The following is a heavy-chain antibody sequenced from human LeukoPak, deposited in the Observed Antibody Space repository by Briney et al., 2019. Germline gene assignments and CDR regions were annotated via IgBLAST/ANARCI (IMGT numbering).Heavy chain of an antibody. CDR2: INHSGST. V-gene: IGHV4-34*01. D-gene: IGHD3-9*01. CDR1: GGSFSGYY. CDR3: ARLGARYFDYLSSLNSYFDY. Sequence: KSSETLSLTCTIYGGSFSGYYWSWIRQPPRKGLEWIGEINHSGSTNYNPSLKSRVTISVDTSKNQFSLKLSSVTAADTAVYYCARLGARYFDYLSSLNSYFDYWGQGTLVTVSS. J-gene: IGHJ4*02.